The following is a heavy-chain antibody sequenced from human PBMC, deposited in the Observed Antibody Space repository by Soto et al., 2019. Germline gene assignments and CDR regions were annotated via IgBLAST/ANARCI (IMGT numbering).Heavy chain of an antibody. CDR2: ITADGGT. J-gene: IGHJ3*02. CDR1: GFTVSSHA. Sequence: EVQVLESGGGLVQPGGSLRLSCEGSGFTVSSHAMTWIRQAPGKGPEWVSTITADGGTYYADSVKGRFAMARDTSESTLYLQTDSLGAGDTAAYYCAAHVCCSGGSCQYDAFAIRGQGTLVTVSS. CDR3: AAHVCCSGGSCQYDAFAI. D-gene: IGHD2-15*01. V-gene: IGHV3-23*01.